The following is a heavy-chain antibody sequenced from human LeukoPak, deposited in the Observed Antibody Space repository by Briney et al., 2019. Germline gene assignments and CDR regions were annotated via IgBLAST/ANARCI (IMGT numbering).Heavy chain of an antibody. CDR2: IKQDGSEK. CDR3: ARDLVVVVATPDY. D-gene: IGHD2-15*01. Sequence: GGSLRLSCAASGFTFSSYWMSWVRQAPGKGLEWVANIKQDGSEKYYVDSVKGRFTISRDNAKNSLYLQMNSLRAEDTAVYYCARDLVVVVATPDYWGQGTLVTVSS. CDR1: GFTFSSYW. J-gene: IGHJ4*02. V-gene: IGHV3-7*01.